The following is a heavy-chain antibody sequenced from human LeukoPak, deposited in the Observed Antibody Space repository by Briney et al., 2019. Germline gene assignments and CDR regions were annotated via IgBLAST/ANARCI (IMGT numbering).Heavy chain of an antibody. CDR2: INPNSGGT. J-gene: IGHJ5*02. CDR3: ARGISGSYYWFDP. CDR1: GYTFTGYY. V-gene: IGHV1-2*02. D-gene: IGHD3-10*01. Sequence: ASVKVSCKASGYTFTGYYMHWVRQAPGQGLEWMGWINPNSGGTNYAQKFQGRVTMTRDTSISTAYMELSRLRSDDTAVYYCARGISGSYYWFDPWGRGTLVTVSS.